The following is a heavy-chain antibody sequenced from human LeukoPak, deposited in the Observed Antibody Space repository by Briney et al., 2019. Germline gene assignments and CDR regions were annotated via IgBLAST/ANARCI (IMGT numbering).Heavy chain of an antibody. CDR3: ASTPDIAARPYYFDY. Sequence: SETLSLTCTVSGGSISSGGYYWSWIRQHPGKGLEWIGYIYYSGSTYYNPSLKSRVTISVDTSKNQFSLKLSSVTAADTAVYYCASTPDIAARPYYFDYWGQGTLVTVSS. CDR1: GGSISSGGYY. J-gene: IGHJ4*02. V-gene: IGHV4-31*03. D-gene: IGHD6-6*01. CDR2: IYYSGST.